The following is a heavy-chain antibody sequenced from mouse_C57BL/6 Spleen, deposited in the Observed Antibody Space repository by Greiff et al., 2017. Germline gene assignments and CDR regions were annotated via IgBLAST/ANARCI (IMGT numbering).Heavy chain of an antibody. CDR2: ISYDGSN. D-gene: IGHD2-3*01. CDR3: ARDDGYFDY. V-gene: IGHV3-6*01. CDR1: GYSITSGYY. J-gene: IGHJ2*01. Sequence: ESGPGLVKPSQSLSLTCSVTGYSITSGYYWNWIRQFPGNKLEWMGYISYDGSNNYNPSLKNRISITRDTSKNQLFLKLNSVTTEDTATXYCARDDGYFDYWGQGTTLTVSS.